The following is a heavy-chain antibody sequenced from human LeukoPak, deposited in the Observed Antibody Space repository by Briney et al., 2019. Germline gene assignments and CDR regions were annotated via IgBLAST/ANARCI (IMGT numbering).Heavy chain of an antibody. J-gene: IGHJ5*02. Sequence: SETLSLTCTVSGGSISSYYWSWIRQPPGKGLEWSGYIYYSGSTNYNPSLKSRVTISVDTSKNQFSLKLSSVTAADTAVYYCARATSAYCGGDCYSYWFDPWGQGTLVTVSS. CDR1: GGSISSYY. CDR3: ARATSAYCGGDCYSYWFDP. V-gene: IGHV4-59*01. CDR2: IYYSGST. D-gene: IGHD2-21*02.